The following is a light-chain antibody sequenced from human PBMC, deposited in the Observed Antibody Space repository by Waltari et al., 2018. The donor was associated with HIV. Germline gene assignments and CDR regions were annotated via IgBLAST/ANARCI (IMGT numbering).Light chain of an antibody. CDR1: SSNIGAGYD. J-gene: IGLJ3*02. CDR3: HSYDRSLGGSV. V-gene: IGLV1-40*01. Sequence: QSVLTQPPSVSGAPGQRVTISCSGDSSNIGAGYDVHWYQQLPGTAPKLLISDNFNRPSGVPDRFSESTSGTSASLSITGLRAEDEADYYCHSYDRSLGGSVFGGGTKVTVL. CDR2: DNF.